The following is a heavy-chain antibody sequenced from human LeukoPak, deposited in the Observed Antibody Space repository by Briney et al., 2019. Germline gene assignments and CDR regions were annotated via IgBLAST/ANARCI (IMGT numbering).Heavy chain of an antibody. CDR2: ISDSGANT. D-gene: IGHD3-22*01. V-gene: IGHV3-23*01. J-gene: IGHJ4*02. CDR1: GFTFNTYA. Sequence: PGGSLRLSCATSGFTFNTYAMHWVRQGPVKGLEWVSTISDSGANTYYADSVKGRFTISRDNSEKTLYLQMNSLRAEDTALYYCAKARDFYDSSGPDFWGQGTLVTLSP. CDR3: AKARDFYDSSGPDF.